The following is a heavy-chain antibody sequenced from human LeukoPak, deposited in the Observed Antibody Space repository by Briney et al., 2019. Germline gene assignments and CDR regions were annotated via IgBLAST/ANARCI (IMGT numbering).Heavy chain of an antibody. D-gene: IGHD3-10*01. CDR3: TTALGGYTFDY. J-gene: IGHJ4*02. V-gene: IGHV3-15*01. Sequence: GGSLRLSCAASGFTLSNAWMSWVRQAPGKGLEWVGRIKSKTDGGTTDYAAPVKGRFTISRDDSKNTLYLQMNSLKTEDTAVYYCTTALGGYTFDYWGQGTLVTVSS. CDR1: GFTLSNAW. CDR2: IKSKTDGGTT.